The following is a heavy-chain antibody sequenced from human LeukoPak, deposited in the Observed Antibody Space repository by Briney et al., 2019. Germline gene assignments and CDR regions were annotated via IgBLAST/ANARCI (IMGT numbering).Heavy chain of an antibody. CDR3: ARQTDYYDSSGYYIDAFDI. D-gene: IGHD3-22*01. J-gene: IGHJ3*02. CDR2: IYNSGST. Sequence: PSETLSLTCTVSGGSISSSSYYWGWIRQPPGKGLEWIGSIYNSGSTYYNPSLKSRVTISVDTSKNQFSLKLSSVTAADTAVYYCARQTDYYDSSGYYIDAFDIWGQGTMVTVSS. CDR1: GGSISSSSYY. V-gene: IGHV4-39*01.